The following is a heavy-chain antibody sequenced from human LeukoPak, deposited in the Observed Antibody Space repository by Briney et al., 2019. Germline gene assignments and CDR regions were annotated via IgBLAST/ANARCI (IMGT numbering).Heavy chain of an antibody. CDR3: AREGGFYRPLYY. Sequence: SETLSLTCTVSGGSISSFYWSWIRQPPGKGLEWVGYIYYSGSTNYNPSLKSRVTISVDTSKNQFSLKESSVTAADTAVYYCAREGGFYRPLYYLGQGTLVTVSS. J-gene: IGHJ4*02. CDR2: IYYSGST. D-gene: IGHD3-3*01. V-gene: IGHV4-59*01. CDR1: GGSISSFY.